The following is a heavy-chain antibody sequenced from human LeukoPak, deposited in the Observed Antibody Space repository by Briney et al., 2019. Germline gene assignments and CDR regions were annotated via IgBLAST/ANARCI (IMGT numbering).Heavy chain of an antibody. CDR2: IYSGGGT. Sequence: GGSLRLSCAAFGFTVRSNYMSWVRQAPGKGLEWVSIIYSGGGTYYADSVKGRFTISRDNSKNTVYLQMNSLRAEDAAVYYCARLAGFGVVVISWGQGTLVTVSS. J-gene: IGHJ5*02. V-gene: IGHV3-66*04. CDR3: ARLAGFGVVVIS. D-gene: IGHD3-22*01. CDR1: GFTVRSNY.